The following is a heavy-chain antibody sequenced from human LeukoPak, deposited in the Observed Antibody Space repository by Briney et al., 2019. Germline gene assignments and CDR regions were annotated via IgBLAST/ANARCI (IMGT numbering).Heavy chain of an antibody. CDR1: GYTFTGYY. J-gene: IGHJ3*02. V-gene: IGHV1-2*02. Sequence: ASVNVSCKASGYTFTGYYMHWVRQAPGQGLEWMGWINPNSGGTNYAQKFQGRVTMTRDTSISTAYMELSRLRSDDTAVYYCARDQTYYYDSSGYPDAFDIWGQGTMVTVSS. CDR3: ARDQTYYYDSSGYPDAFDI. CDR2: INPNSGGT. D-gene: IGHD3-22*01.